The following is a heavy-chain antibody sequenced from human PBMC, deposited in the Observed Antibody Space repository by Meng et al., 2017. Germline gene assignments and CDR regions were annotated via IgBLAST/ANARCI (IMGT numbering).Heavy chain of an antibody. D-gene: IGHD5-12*01. J-gene: IGHJ4*02. CDR1: GFTFDDYA. CDR3: AKGGYSGYDSIFGDY. CDR2: ISWNSGSI. Sequence: SLKISCAASGFTFDDYAMHWVRQAPGKGLEWVSGISWNSGSIGYADSVKGRFTISRDNAKNSLYLQMNSLRAEDTALYYCAKGGYSGYDSIFGDYWGQGTLVTSPQ. V-gene: IGHV3-9*01.